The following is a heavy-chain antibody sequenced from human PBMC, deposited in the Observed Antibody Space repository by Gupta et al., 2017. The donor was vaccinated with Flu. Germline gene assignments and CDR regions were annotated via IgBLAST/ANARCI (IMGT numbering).Heavy chain of an antibody. CDR2: ISYDGSNK. Sequence: QVQLVESGGGVVQPGRSLRLSCAASGFTFSSYGMHWVRQAPGKGLEWVAVISYDGSNKYYADSVKGRFTISRDNSKNTLYLQMNSLRAEDTAVYYCAKTIYSYTTHFDYWGQGTLVTVSS. V-gene: IGHV3-30*18. D-gene: IGHD4-11*01. CDR3: AKTIYSYTTHFDY. CDR1: GFTFSSYG. J-gene: IGHJ4*02.